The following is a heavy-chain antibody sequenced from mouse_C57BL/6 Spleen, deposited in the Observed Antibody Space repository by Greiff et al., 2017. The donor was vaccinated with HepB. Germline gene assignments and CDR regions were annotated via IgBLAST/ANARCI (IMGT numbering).Heavy chain of an antibody. V-gene: IGHV1-82*01. Sequence: VQLQESGPELVKPGASVKISCKASGYAFSSSWMNWVKQRPGQGLEWIGRIYPGDGDTNYNGKFKGKATLTADKSSSTSYMKLSSLTSEDSAVYYCSGGHGSSSSFDYWGQGTTLTVSS. D-gene: IGHD1-1*01. CDR1: GYAFSSSW. CDR3: SGGHGSSSSFDY. CDR2: IYPGDGDT. J-gene: IGHJ2*01.